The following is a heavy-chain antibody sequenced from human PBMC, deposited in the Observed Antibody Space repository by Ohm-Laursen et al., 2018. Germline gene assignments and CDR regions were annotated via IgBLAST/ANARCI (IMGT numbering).Heavy chain of an antibody. J-gene: IGHJ4*02. CDR2: ISSSSSFI. V-gene: IGHV3-21*01. D-gene: IGHD5-18*01. CDR1: RFTFSSYS. Sequence: SLRLSCAASRFTFSSYSMNWVRQAPGKGLEWVSFISSSSSFIYYADSVKGRFTISRDNAKNSLCLQMNSLRAEDTAVFYCARGLGTAMVSPFDYWGQGTLVTVSS. CDR3: ARGLGTAMVSPFDY.